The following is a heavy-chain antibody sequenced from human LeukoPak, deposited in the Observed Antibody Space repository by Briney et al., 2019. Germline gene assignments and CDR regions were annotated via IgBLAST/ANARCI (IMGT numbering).Heavy chain of an antibody. D-gene: IGHD2-2*01. CDR3: ARQPLNVSTASCHAFAI. Sequence: SETLSLTCAVYGGSFSGYHWSWLPAPPGRGLEWIGEINHSGSTNYTPSLKSRVTISVDTSKNQFSLNLSSVTAADTAVYYCARQPLNVSTASCHAFAIWGQGPMVTVSS. V-gene: IGHV4-34*01. CDR1: GGSFSGYH. CDR2: INHSGST. J-gene: IGHJ3*02.